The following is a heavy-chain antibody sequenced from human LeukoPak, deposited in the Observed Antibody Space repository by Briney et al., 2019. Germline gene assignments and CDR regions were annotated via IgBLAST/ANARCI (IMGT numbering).Heavy chain of an antibody. CDR1: GFTFSSYW. V-gene: IGHV3-7*01. J-gene: IGHJ4*02. D-gene: IGHD4-17*01. CDR3: AKGTTTVFFDY. Sequence: PGGSLRLSCAASGFTFSSYWMSWVRQAPGKGPEWVANINQVESEKYSVDSVKGRFTISRDNAKNSVYLQMKNLRAEDTALYYCAKGTTTVFFDYWGQGTLVTVSS. CDR2: INQVESEK.